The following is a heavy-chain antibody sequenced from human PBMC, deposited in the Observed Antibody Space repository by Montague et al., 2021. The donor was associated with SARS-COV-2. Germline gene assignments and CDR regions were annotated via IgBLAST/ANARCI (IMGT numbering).Heavy chain of an antibody. V-gene: IGHV4-34*01. D-gene: IGHD1-1*01. Sequence: SETLSLTCAVSGGSFSGYYWSWFRQHPGRGLVWIGEINHSGSTNYNTSLHSRVTISVDTSKNQFSLLLSSVTAADKAVYYCARGRMVTTVYYYYYGMDVWGQGTTVTVSS. CDR1: GGSFSGYY. J-gene: IGHJ6*02. CDR3: ARGRMVTTVYYYYYGMDV. CDR2: INHSGST.